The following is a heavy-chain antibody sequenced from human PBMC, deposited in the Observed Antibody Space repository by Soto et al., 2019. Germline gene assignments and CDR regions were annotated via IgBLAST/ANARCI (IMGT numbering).Heavy chain of an antibody. CDR2: IYYSGTT. D-gene: IGHD2-21*01. V-gene: IGHV4-31*03. CDR3: AASCVACGGFNYYGMDV. Sequence: QVQLQESGPGLVKPLQTLSLTCTVSGGSISSGGYYWYWIRQHPGKGLEWIGYIYYSGTTYYNPSLKSRVTISVDTSKNQFSLKLSSVTAADTAVYYCAASCVACGGFNYYGMDVWGQGTTVTVSS. J-gene: IGHJ6*02. CDR1: GGSISSGGYY.